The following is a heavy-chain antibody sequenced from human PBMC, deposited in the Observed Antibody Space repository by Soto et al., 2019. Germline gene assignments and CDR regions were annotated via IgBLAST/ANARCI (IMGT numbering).Heavy chain of an antibody. CDR3: ARGGRIFGVVIINAFDI. J-gene: IGHJ3*02. D-gene: IGHD3-3*02. Sequence: SETLSLTCTVSGGSISSYYWSWIRQPAGKGLEWIGRIYTSGSTNYNPSLKSRVTMSVDTSKNQFSLKLSSVTAADTAVYYCARGGRIFGVVIINAFDIWGQGTVVTVSS. CDR2: IYTSGST. CDR1: GGSISSYY. V-gene: IGHV4-4*07.